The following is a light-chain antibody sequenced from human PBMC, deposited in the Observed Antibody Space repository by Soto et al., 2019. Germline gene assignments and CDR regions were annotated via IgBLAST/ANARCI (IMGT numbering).Light chain of an antibody. CDR2: AAS. V-gene: IGKV1-39*01. CDR1: QSISNY. Sequence: DIQMTQSPSSLSASVGDRVTIACRASQSISNYLNWYQQRPGKAPKLLIYAASSLQSGVPSRFSGSGSGTDFTLTISSLQPEDFVTYYCQQTYSTPITFGQGTRLDI. J-gene: IGKJ5*01. CDR3: QQTYSTPIT.